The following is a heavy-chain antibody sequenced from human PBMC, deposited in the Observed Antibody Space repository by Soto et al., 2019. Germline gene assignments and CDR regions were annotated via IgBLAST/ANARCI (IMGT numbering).Heavy chain of an antibody. CDR1: GFSLSTSGVG. Sequence: QIPLKESGPTLVKPTETLTLTCTFPGFSLSTSGVGVVWIRQPPVKALEWLALIYWDADKRYNMSLKNRLTISKDSSKDPVALTMTTRDPVDTATYFCAHSPTQMITIGVIVVWGAGSLCTVSS. J-gene: IGHJ4*02. CDR2: IYWDADK. V-gene: IGHV2-5*02. CDR3: AHSPTQMITIGVIVV. D-gene: IGHD3-16*02.